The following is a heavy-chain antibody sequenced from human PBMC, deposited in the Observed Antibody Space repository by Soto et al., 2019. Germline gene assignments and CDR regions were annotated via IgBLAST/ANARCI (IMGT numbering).Heavy chain of an antibody. D-gene: IGHD1-26*01. Sequence: LRLSCAASGFTFSSYAMSWVRQAPGKGLEWVSAISGSGGSTYYADSVKGRFAISRDNSKNTLYLQMNSLRAEDTAVYYCAKVAVGATTVDYWGQGTLVTVSS. CDR2: ISGSGGST. J-gene: IGHJ4*02. CDR3: AKVAVGATTVDY. V-gene: IGHV3-23*01. CDR1: GFTFSSYA.